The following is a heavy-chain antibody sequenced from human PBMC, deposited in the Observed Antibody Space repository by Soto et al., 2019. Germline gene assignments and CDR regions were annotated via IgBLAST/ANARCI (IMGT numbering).Heavy chain of an antibody. V-gene: IGHV3-30*18. D-gene: IGHD3-3*01. Sequence: QVQLVESGGGVVQPGRSLRLSCAASGFTFSSYGMHWVRQAPGKGLEWVAVISYDGSNKYYADSVKGRFTISRDNSKNTLYLQMNSLRAEDTAVYYCAKDARITIFGVVISYGMDVWGQGTTVTVSS. CDR3: AKDARITIFGVVISYGMDV. CDR2: ISYDGSNK. J-gene: IGHJ6*02. CDR1: GFTFSSYG.